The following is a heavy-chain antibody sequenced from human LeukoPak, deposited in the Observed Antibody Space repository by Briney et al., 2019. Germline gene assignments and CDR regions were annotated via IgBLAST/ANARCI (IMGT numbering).Heavy chain of an antibody. D-gene: IGHD5-24*01. CDR3: ATTLEMATTRQDY. V-gene: IGHV4-59*08. Sequence: KPSETLSLTCTVSGGSISGYYWTWIRQPPGKGLEWIGYIYYSGSTNYNPSLKSRVTISVDTSKNQFSLKLSSVTAADTAVYYCATTLEMATTRQDYWGQGTLVTVSA. CDR2: IYYSGST. J-gene: IGHJ4*02. CDR1: GGSISGYY.